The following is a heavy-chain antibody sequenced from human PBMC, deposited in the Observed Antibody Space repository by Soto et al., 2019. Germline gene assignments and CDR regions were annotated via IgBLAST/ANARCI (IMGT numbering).Heavy chain of an antibody. CDR3: ARVSMGGYTYGHDF. V-gene: IGHV3-30-3*01. CDR2: ISYDGSNR. Sequence: GGSLRLSCAASGFTFSTYALHWVRQAPGKGLEWVAIISYDGSNRYYADSVKGRFTISRDNSKNTLSLQMSSLRAEDTAVYYCARVSMGGYTYGHDFWGQGTLVTVSS. D-gene: IGHD5-18*01. CDR1: GFTFSTYA. J-gene: IGHJ4*02.